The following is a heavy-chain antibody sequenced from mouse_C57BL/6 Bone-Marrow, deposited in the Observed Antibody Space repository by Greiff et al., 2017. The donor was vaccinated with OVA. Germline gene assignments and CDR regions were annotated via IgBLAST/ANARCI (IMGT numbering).Heavy chain of an antibody. J-gene: IGHJ4*01. Sequence: EVKLMESGGGLVKPGGSLKLSCAASGFTFSSYAMSWVRQTPEKRLEWVATISDGGSYTYYPDNVKGRFTISRDNAKNNLYLQMSHLKSEDTAMYYCARMDYDPSYYAMDYWGQGTSVTVSS. CDR2: ISDGGSYT. CDR1: GFTFSSYA. V-gene: IGHV5-4*03. D-gene: IGHD2-4*01. CDR3: ARMDYDPSYYAMDY.